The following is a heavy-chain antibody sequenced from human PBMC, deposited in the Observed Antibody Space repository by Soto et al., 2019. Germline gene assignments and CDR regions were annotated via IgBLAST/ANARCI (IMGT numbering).Heavy chain of an antibody. J-gene: IGHJ4*02. CDR1: GFTFDDYT. CDR2: ISWDGGST. CDR3: AKDLAGYSSGWYSLGFDY. Sequence: GGSLRLSCAASGFTFDDYTMHWVRQAPGKGLEWVSLISWDGGSTYYADSVKGRFTISRDNSKNSLYLQMNSLRTEDTALYHCAKDLAGYSSGWYSLGFDYWGQGTLVTVSS. V-gene: IGHV3-43*01. D-gene: IGHD6-19*01.